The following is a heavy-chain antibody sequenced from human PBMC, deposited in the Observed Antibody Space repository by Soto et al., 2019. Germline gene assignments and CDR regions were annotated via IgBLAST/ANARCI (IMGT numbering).Heavy chain of an antibody. CDR3: ARDRIQLRLGKYSFNGMDV. CDR1: GGTFSDYA. V-gene: IGHV1-69*06. Sequence: QVQLVQSGAEMRKPGSSLRFSCKASGGTFSDYAFSWVRQAPGQALEWMGGIVPRFGSPNYAQKFGGRVTITADTSSSTVYMALSSLRFDDTAVYFCARDRIQLRLGKYSFNGMDVWGQGTTIIVSS. D-gene: IGHD3-16*01. J-gene: IGHJ6*02. CDR2: IVPRFGSP.